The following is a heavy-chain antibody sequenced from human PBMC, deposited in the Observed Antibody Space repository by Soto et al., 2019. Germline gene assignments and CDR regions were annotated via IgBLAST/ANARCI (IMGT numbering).Heavy chain of an antibody. CDR1: GGTFSSYA. Sequence: SVKVSCKASGGTFSSYAISWVRQAPGQGLEWMGGIIPIFGTANYAQKFQGRVTITADESTSTAYMELSSLRSEDTAVSYCARDLHYSSRWYSTGYYYYGMDVWGQGTTVTVSS. CDR3: ARDLHYSSRWYSTGYYYYGMDV. J-gene: IGHJ6*02. CDR2: IIPIFGTA. V-gene: IGHV1-69*13. D-gene: IGHD6-13*01.